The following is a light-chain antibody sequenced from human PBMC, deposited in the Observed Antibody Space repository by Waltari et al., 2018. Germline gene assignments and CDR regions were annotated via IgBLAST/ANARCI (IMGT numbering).Light chain of an antibody. Sequence: EIVMTQSPATLSVSPGEGATPSCRASQSISSNLAWYQQKPGQAPRLLIFGASTRAAGIPARFSGSESGTYFTLTISSLQAEDVAIYFCQHYNEQPLTFGGGTKVEIK. V-gene: IGKV3-15*01. J-gene: IGKJ4*01. CDR1: QSISSN. CDR3: QHYNEQPLT. CDR2: GAS.